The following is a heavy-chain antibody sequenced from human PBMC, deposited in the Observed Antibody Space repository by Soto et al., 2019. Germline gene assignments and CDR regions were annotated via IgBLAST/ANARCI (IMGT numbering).Heavy chain of an antibody. CDR1: SFAFTSAW. Sequence: PGGALRISCATSSFAFTSAWLTWVRQAPGKGLEWVGRIKTKTAGETTDYAAPVKGRFSISRDDSISTLYLHMNSLGPEFSAVYYCSTLESFNSYSKYWGQGA. CDR2: IKTKTAGETT. V-gene: IGHV3-15*07. J-gene: IGHJ4*02. D-gene: IGHD1-1*01. CDR3: STLESFNSYSKY.